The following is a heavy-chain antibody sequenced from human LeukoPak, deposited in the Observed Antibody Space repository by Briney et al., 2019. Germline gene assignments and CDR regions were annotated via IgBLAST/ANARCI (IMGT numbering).Heavy chain of an antibody. CDR2: ISSSISYI. CDR1: GFTFSSYS. Sequence: GGSLRLSCAASGFTFSSYSMNWVRQAPGKGLEWVSSISSSISYIYYADSVKGGFTISRDNAKNSLYLQMNSLRAEDTAVYYCARAALAAADYYWGQGTLVTVSS. V-gene: IGHV3-21*01. D-gene: IGHD6-13*01. J-gene: IGHJ4*02. CDR3: ARAALAAADYY.